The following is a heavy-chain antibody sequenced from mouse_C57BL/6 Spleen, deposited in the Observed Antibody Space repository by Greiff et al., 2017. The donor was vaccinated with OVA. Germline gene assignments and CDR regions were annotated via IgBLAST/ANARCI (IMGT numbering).Heavy chain of an antibody. V-gene: IGHV2-9-1*01. J-gene: IGHJ2*01. CDR3: ARENYGSSYGVDY. CDR2: IWTGGGT. CDR1: GFSLTSYA. D-gene: IGHD1-1*01. Sequence: QVQLKESGPGLVAPSQSLSITCTVSGFSLTSYAISWVRQPPGKGLEWLGVIWTGGGTHYNSALKSRLSISKDNSKSQVFLKMNRLQTEDTARYYGARENYGSSYGVDYWGQGTTLTVSS.